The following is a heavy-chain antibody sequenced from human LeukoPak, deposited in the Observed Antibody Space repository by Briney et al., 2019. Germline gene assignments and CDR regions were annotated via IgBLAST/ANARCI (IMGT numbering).Heavy chain of an antibody. CDR3: ARGGGGGAYNWNDAAVDFDY. D-gene: IGHD1-20*01. J-gene: IGHJ4*02. CDR1: GGSFSGYY. V-gene: IGHV4-34*01. Sequence: SETLSLTCAVYGGSFSGYYWSWIRQPPGKGLEWIGEINHSGSTNYNPSLKSRVTISVDTSKNQFSLKLSSVAAADTAVYYCARGGGGGAYNWNDAAVDFDYWGQGTLVTVSS. CDR2: INHSGST.